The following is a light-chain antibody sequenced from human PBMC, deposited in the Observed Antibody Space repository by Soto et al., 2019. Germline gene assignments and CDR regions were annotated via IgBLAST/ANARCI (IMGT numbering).Light chain of an antibody. CDR3: QQYCSSIHT. CDR2: GAS. J-gene: IGKJ2*01. Sequence: EIVLTQSPGTLSLSPGERATLSCRASQSVSSSYLAWYQQKPGQAPRLLIYGASSRATGIPDRFSGSGSGTDFTLTISRLEPEDFAVYYCQQYCSSIHTFGPGTKLEIK. CDR1: QSVSSSY. V-gene: IGKV3-20*01.